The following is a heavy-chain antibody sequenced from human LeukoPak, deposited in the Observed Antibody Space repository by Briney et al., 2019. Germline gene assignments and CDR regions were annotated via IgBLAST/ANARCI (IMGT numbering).Heavy chain of an antibody. J-gene: IGHJ4*02. CDR2: ISSSSSYI. CDR3: AKFPYGDYVHY. D-gene: IGHD4-17*01. V-gene: IGHV3-21*01. Sequence: PGGSLRLSCAASGFTFSSYSMNWVRQAPGKGLEWVSSISSSSSYIYYADSVKGRFTISRDNAKNSLYLRMNSLRAEDTAVYYCAKFPYGDYVHYWGQGTLVTVSS. CDR1: GFTFSSYS.